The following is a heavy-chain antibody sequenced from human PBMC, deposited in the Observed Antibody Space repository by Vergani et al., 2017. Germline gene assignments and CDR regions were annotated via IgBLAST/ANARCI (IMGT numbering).Heavy chain of an antibody. CDR2: IHYSENT. J-gene: IGHJ5*02. CDR3: ASDTHSGQRADR. Sequence: QVQLQESGPGLVKSSETLSLTCSVSFDSIRNLYCNWIRQPPGKGLEWIGSIHYSENTNYNPSLKTRVIISVDTSKNQFSLTLTSVTAADTAVYYCASDTHSGQRADRWGQGILVTVTS. V-gene: IGHV4-59*11. D-gene: IGHD6-19*01. CDR1: FDSIRNLY.